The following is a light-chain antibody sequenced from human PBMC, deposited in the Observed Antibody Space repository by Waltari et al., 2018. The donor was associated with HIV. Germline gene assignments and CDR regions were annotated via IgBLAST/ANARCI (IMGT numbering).Light chain of an antibody. CDR3: QQSHGLPYT. CDR1: QHFGFN. V-gene: IGKV1-39*01. CDR2: ATA. Sequence: DIQMTQSPTSLSASVADTVTINCRESQHFGFNVNWYQYKIGRTPRLLIAATANLQSGVPSRFSGSGFGTRFSLTISGPQADDFAQYFCQQSHGLPYTFGQGTRVEV. J-gene: IGKJ1*01.